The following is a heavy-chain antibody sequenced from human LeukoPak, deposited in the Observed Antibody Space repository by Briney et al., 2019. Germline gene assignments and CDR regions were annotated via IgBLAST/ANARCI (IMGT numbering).Heavy chain of an antibody. Sequence: ASVKVSCKASGYTFTSYDINWVRQATGQGLEWMGWMDPNSGNTGYAQKFQGRVTITRNTSISTAYMELSSLRSEDTAVYYCARVGGYSYGKGDYYYMDVWGKGTTVTISS. V-gene: IGHV1-8*03. D-gene: IGHD5-18*01. CDR2: MDPNSGNT. CDR3: ARVGGYSYGKGDYYYMDV. CDR1: GYTFTSYD. J-gene: IGHJ6*03.